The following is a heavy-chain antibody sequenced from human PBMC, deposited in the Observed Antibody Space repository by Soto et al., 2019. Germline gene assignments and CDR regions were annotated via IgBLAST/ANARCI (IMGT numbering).Heavy chain of an antibody. Sequence: SDTLSLTCTVSGGSISSGGYYWSWIRQHPGKGLEWIGYIYYSGSTYYNPSLKSRVTISVDTSKNQFSLKLSSVTAADTAVYYCARDPIVVVPAAIHYYYGMDVWGQGTTVTVSS. CDR3: ARDPIVVVPAAIHYYYGMDV. CDR1: GGSISSGGYY. CDR2: IYYSGST. J-gene: IGHJ6*02. D-gene: IGHD2-2*01. V-gene: IGHV4-31*03.